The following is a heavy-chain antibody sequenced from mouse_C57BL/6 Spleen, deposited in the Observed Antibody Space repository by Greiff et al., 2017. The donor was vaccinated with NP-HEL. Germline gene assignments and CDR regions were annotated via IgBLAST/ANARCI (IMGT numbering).Heavy chain of an antibody. D-gene: IGHD2-4*01. CDR1: GYTFTSYW. CDR3: ASPIYYDYDWFAY. CDR2: INPSNGGT. V-gene: IGHV1-53*01. J-gene: IGHJ3*01. Sequence: ASGYTFTSYWMHWVKQRPGQGLEWIGNINPSNGGTNYNEKFKSKATLTVDKSSSTAYMQLSSLTSEDSAVYYCASPIYYDYDWFAYWGQGTLVTVSA.